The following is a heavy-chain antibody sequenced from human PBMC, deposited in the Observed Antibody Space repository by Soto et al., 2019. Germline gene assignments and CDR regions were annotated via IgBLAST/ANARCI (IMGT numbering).Heavy chain of an antibody. Sequence: PSETLSLTCAVYGGSFSGYYWSWIRRPPGKGLEWIGEINHSGSTNYNPSLKSRVTISVDTSKNQFSLKLSSVTAADTAVYYCAKLLLWFGESRGRWFDPWGQGTLVTVSS. J-gene: IGHJ5*02. CDR1: GGSFSGYY. D-gene: IGHD3-10*01. CDR2: INHSGST. V-gene: IGHV4-34*01. CDR3: AKLLLWFGESRGRWFDP.